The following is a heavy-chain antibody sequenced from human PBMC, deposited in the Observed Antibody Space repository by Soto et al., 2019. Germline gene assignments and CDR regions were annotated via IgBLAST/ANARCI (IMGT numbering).Heavy chain of an antibody. CDR3: ARDLGYGDYGTDY. CDR2: INGDNGNT. V-gene: IGHV1-18*04. Sequence: QVQLVQSGAEVKKPGASVKVSCKASGYTFSSYGISWVRQAPGQGFEWMGWINGDNGNTKYAQKFQGRVTMTTDTFMSTAYLELGILRYDDTADYYCARDLGYGDYGTDYWGQGTLVTVSS. J-gene: IGHJ4*02. D-gene: IGHD4-17*01. CDR1: GYTFSSYG.